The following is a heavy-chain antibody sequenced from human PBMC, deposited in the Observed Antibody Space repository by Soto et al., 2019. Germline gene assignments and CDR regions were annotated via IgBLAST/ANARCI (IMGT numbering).Heavy chain of an antibody. CDR2: INHSGST. CDR1: GGSFSGYY. J-gene: IGHJ5*02. V-gene: IGHV4-34*01. CDR3: ARYSVMVAATPSRPIDP. Sequence: SETLSLTCAVYGGSFSGYYWSWIRQPPGKGLEWIGEINHSGSTNYNPSLKSRVTISVDTSKNQFSLKLSSVTAADTAVYYCARYSVMVAATPSRPIDPWGQGTLVTVSS. D-gene: IGHD2-15*01.